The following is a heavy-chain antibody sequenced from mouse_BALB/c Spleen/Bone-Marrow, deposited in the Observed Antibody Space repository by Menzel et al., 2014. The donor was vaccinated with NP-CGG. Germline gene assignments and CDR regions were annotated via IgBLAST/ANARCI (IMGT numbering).Heavy chain of an antibody. CDR2: IRSGGRSP. Sequence: EVKLMESGVGLVKPGGSLNLSCAASGFAFSSYDMSWVRQTPSKSLEWVAYIRSGGRSPYYPDTVKGRITISRDNAKNTLFLQMSRMKSEDTAMEDCARPLYYNGRSPVDDMDDWGQGTTVTVSS. V-gene: IGHV5-12-1*01. CDR3: ARPLYYNGRSPVDDMDD. J-gene: IGHJ4*01. D-gene: IGHD1-1*01. CDR1: GFAFSSYD.